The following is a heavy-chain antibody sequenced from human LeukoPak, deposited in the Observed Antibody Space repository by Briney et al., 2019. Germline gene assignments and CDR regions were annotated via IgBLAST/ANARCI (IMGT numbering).Heavy chain of an antibody. J-gene: IGHJ4*02. Sequence: SETLSLTCTVSGGSISSGDYYWSWIRQPPGKGLEWIGYIYYSGSTYYNPSLKGRVTISVDTSKNQFSLKLSSVTAADTAVYYCARTRDRMYSSGSYHDYWGQGTLVTVSS. CDR2: IYYSGST. D-gene: IGHD3-10*01. CDR3: ARTRDRMYSSGSYHDY. V-gene: IGHV4-30-4*01. CDR1: GGSISSGDYY.